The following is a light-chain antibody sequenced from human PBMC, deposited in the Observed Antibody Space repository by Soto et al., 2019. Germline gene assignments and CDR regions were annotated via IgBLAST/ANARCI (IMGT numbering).Light chain of an antibody. Sequence: QSVLTQPRSVSGSPGQSVTISCTGTSSDVGGYNYVSWYQQHPGKAPKLMIYDVSKRPSGVPDRFSGSKSGNTASLTISGLQAEDEADYYCCSYAGGYTDVFGTGTKLTVL. CDR3: CSYAGGYTDV. CDR1: SSDVGGYNY. V-gene: IGLV2-11*01. J-gene: IGLJ1*01. CDR2: DVS.